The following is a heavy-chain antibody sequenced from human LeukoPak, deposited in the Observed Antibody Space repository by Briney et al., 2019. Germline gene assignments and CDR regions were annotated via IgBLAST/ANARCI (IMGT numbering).Heavy chain of an antibody. CDR2: INHSGST. D-gene: IGHD3-22*01. V-gene: IGHV4-61*08. CDR1: GGSIRSGGYY. Sequence: SETLSLTCTVSGGSIRSGGYYWSWIRQHPGKGLEWIGEINHSGSTNYNPSLKSRVTISVDTSKNQFSLKLSSVTAADTAVYYCARARITMIVVIDYWGQGTLVTVSS. CDR3: ARARITMIVVIDY. J-gene: IGHJ4*02.